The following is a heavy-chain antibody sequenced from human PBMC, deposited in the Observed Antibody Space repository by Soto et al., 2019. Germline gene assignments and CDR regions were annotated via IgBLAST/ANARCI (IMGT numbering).Heavy chain of an antibody. D-gene: IGHD3-22*01. Sequence: SETLSLTCTVSGGSINSGDYSWTWIRQPPGKGLEWIGYIYHTGTTYYNMSLKSRVTISVDRSKNQFSLKLSSVTAADTAVYYCARGVNYYDSSGASWFDPWCQGTLVTVSS. CDR1: GGSINSGDYS. CDR3: ARGVNYYDSSGASWFDP. CDR2: IYHTGTT. V-gene: IGHV4-30-2*01. J-gene: IGHJ5*02.